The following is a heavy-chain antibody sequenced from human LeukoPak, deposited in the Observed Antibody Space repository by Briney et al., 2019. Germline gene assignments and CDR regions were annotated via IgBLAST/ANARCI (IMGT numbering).Heavy chain of an antibody. Sequence: PGGSLRLSCAASGFTFSSYARSWVRQAPGKGLEWVSAIGGNGDTTYYADSVKGRFTGSRDNSKNTLYLQLNSLRAEDTAVYYCAKDLRGTLSSRGPFEYWGQGTLVTVSS. D-gene: IGHD2/OR15-2a*01. J-gene: IGHJ4*02. CDR1: GFTFSSYA. V-gene: IGHV3-23*01. CDR3: AKDLRGTLSSRGPFEY. CDR2: IGGNGDTT.